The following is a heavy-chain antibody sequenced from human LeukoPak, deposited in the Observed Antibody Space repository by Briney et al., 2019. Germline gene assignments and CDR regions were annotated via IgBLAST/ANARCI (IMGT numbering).Heavy chain of an antibody. D-gene: IGHD6-13*01. V-gene: IGHV4-59*01. J-gene: IGHJ4*02. CDR2: VFVSGST. Sequence: SETLSLTCTVSGGSMGTYCCSWVRQPPGKGLEWIGHVFVSGSTNYNPSLKSRVTISVDTSKKQFSLKVSSLTAADTAVYYCARGYSSSWNYLDYWGQGTLVTVSS. CDR3: ARGYSSSWNYLDY. CDR1: GGSMGTYC.